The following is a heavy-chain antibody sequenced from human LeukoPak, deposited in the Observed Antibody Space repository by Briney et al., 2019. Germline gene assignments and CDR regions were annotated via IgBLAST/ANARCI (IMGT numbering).Heavy chain of an antibody. CDR1: GYILTNYA. CDR3: ARTYGDYRKGVMDV. J-gene: IGHJ6*02. Sequence: ASVKVSCKASGYILTNYAMHWVRQAPGQRLEWMGWINAGNGNTKYSQKFQGRVTITRDTSASTAYMELSSLRSEDTAMYYCARTYGDYRKGVMDVWGQGTTVTVSS. CDR2: INAGNGNT. D-gene: IGHD4-17*01. V-gene: IGHV1-3*01.